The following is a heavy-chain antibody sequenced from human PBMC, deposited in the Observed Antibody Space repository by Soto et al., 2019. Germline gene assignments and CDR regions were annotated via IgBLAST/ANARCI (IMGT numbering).Heavy chain of an antibody. CDR2: ISAYNGNT. CDR1: GYTFTSYG. CDR3: ARVRAGYCSGGSCYSSSYYYYMDV. Sequence: ASVKVSCKASGYTFTSYGISWVRQAPGQGLERKGWISAYNGNTNYAQKLQGRVTMTTDTSTSTAYMELRSLRSDDTAVYYCARVRAGYCSGGSCYSSSYYYYMDVWGKGTTVTVSS. D-gene: IGHD2-15*01. V-gene: IGHV1-18*01. J-gene: IGHJ6*03.